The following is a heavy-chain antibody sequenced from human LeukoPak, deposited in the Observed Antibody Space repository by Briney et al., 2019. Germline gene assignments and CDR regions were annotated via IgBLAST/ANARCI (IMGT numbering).Heavy chain of an antibody. CDR1: GFTFTRFN. CDR3: ARPFYYDSNGGEGMDV. CDR2: ITTSGTYI. D-gene: IGHD3-22*01. V-gene: IGHV3-21*06. Sequence: GGSLRLSCAASGFTFTRFNMNWVRQAPGKGLELVSSITTSGTYIYYADSVKGRFTISRDNAKNSLYLQMNSLRGEDAAVYYCARPFYYDSNGGEGMDVWGQGTTVTVSS. J-gene: IGHJ6*02.